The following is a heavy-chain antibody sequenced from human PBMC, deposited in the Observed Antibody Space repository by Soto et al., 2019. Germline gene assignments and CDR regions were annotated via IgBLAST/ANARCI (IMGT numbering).Heavy chain of an antibody. D-gene: IGHD3-22*01. CDR1: GFTFSSYG. Sequence: PVGSLRLSCAASGFTFSSYGMHWVRQAPGKGLEWVAVIWYDGSNKYYADSVKGRFTISRDNSKNTLYLQMNSLRAEDTAAYYCANLRFSDPVVVIMTDGMDVWGQGTTVTVSS. CDR2: IWYDGSNK. J-gene: IGHJ6*02. V-gene: IGHV3-33*06. CDR3: ANLRFSDPVVVIMTDGMDV.